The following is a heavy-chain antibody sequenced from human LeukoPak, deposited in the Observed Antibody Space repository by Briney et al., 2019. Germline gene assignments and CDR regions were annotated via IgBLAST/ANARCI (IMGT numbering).Heavy chain of an antibody. CDR1: GFTFSRYW. CDR2: MNQDGSEK. CDR3: ARRDEGAPGRGSDF. Sequence: PGGSLRLSCAASGFTFSRYWMRWVRQAPGEGLEWVANMNQDGSEKYYLDSVKGRFTISGDNAKNSLYLQMNSLRPEDTAVYFCARRDEGAPGRGSDFWGQGTLVTVSS. J-gene: IGHJ4*02. V-gene: IGHV3-7*01. D-gene: IGHD6-13*01.